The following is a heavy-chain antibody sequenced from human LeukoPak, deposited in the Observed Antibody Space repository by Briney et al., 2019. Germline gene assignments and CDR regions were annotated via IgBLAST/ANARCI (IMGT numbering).Heavy chain of an antibody. D-gene: IGHD6-19*01. CDR3: AKVLPEQWLVSYYFDY. CDR1: GFTFSSYP. CDR2: ISGSGGST. J-gene: IGHJ4*02. V-gene: IGHV3-23*01. Sequence: GGSLRLSCAASGFTFSSYPMRWVRQAPGRGLEWVSSISGSGGSTYYADSVKGRFTITRDNSKNTLYLQMNSLRAEDTAVYYCAKVLPEQWLVSYYFDYWGQGTLVTVSS.